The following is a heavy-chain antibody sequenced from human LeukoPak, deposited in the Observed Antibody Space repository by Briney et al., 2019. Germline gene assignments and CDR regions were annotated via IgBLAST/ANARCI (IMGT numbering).Heavy chain of an antibody. CDR3: TKDQDFRLGSMDH. D-gene: IGHD7-27*01. Sequence: ETLSLTCTVSGGSVSSGSYYWSWVRQAPGKGLEWVSTITDIGDRAFYIDSVRGRFTISRDDSKNTLYLQMNSLRAEDTAVYYCTKDQDFRLGSMDHWGQGTLVTVSS. V-gene: IGHV3-23*01. J-gene: IGHJ4*02. CDR1: GGSVSSGSYY. CDR2: ITDIGDRA.